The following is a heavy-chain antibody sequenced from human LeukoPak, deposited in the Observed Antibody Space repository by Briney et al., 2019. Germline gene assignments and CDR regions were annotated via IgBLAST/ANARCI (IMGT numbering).Heavy chain of an antibody. CDR2: ISPSSSTI. D-gene: IGHD2-21*02. CDR3: AKSHCGYGCYHFDY. J-gene: IGHJ4*02. Sequence: GGTLRLSCAASGFTFRDFSMNWVRQAPGKGLEWVSHISPSSSTIYYADSVKGRFTISRDDAKNSLYLQMNSLRDQDTAAYYWAKSHCGYGCYHFDYCRQGTLATVPS. CDR1: GFTFRDFS. V-gene: IGHV3-48*02.